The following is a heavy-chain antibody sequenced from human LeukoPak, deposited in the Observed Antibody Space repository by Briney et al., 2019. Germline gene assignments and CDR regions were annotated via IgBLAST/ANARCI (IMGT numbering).Heavy chain of an antibody. CDR3: AGDKTTGGWYEFDY. Sequence: GGSLRLSCAASVFTVSSNYMSWVRQGPGKGLECVSVISNDGDTYYADSVKGRFTISRDTSKNTVSLQMNSLRAEDTAVYYCAGDKTTGGWYEFDYWGQGTLVTVSS. D-gene: IGHD6-19*01. CDR1: VFTVSSNY. J-gene: IGHJ4*02. CDR2: ISNDGDT. V-gene: IGHV3-53*01.